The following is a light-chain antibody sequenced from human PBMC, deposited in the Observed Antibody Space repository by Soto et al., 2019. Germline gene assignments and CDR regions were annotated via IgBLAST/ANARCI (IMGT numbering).Light chain of an antibody. V-gene: IGKV3-15*01. CDR3: QQYIRWPLT. CDR1: QSVSIS. J-gene: IGKJ4*01. CDR2: GAS. Sequence: EIVLTQFPGTLSLSPGERATLSCRASQSVSISSIAWYQQKPGQAPSLLIYGASTRATGTPARFSGSGSGTEFTLTISSLQSEDFAVYYCQQYIRWPLTFGGGTKVEIK.